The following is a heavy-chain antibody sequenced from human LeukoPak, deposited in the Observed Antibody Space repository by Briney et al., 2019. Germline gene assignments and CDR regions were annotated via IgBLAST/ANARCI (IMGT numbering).Heavy chain of an antibody. V-gene: IGHV3-48*04. J-gene: IGHJ4*02. CDR2: ISSDSNII. CDR1: GFAFSSSS. Sequence: GGSLRLSYAASGFAFSSSSMNWVRQAPGKGLEWISYISSDSNIIYYADSVKGRFTISRDNAKNALYLQMNSLRAEDTAVYYCARESSVVRGVITDFDYWGQGTLVTVSS. CDR3: ARESSVVRGVITDFDY. D-gene: IGHD3-10*01.